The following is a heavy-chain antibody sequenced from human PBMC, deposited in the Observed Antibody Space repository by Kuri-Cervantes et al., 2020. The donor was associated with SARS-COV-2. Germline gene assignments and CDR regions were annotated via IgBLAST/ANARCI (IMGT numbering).Heavy chain of an antibody. CDR1: GYSFRSYG. V-gene: IGHV1-18*04. CDR3: ARAHFDPYIWGSYLIDY. Sequence: ASVKVSCKASGYSFRSYGIIWVRQAPGQGLEWMTWINSYNNQIESSRNFQGRVTMTTDTSTSTASMELRSLKYDDTAVYYCARAHFDPYIWGSYLIDYWGQGTLVTVSS. CDR2: INSYNNQI. D-gene: IGHD3-16*02. J-gene: IGHJ4*02.